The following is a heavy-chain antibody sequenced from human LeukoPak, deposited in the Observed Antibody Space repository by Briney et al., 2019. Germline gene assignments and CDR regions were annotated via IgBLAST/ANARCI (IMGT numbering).Heavy chain of an antibody. CDR2: IYRSGST. D-gene: IGHD4-17*01. CDR1: NYSISNSLY. V-gene: IGHV4-38-2*02. CDR3: ARGTYGYYMDV. Sequence: PSETLSLTCSVSNYSISNSLYWGWLRQPPGEGLEWIGSIYRSGSTFYNPSIKSRVTISLNTSKNQFSLKLSSLPAAHTAVYFCARGTYGYYMDVWGKGTTVTVSS. J-gene: IGHJ6*03.